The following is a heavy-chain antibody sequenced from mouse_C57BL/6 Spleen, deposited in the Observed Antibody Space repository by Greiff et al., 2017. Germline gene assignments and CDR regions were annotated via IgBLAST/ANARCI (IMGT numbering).Heavy chain of an antibody. D-gene: IGHD1-1*02. J-gene: IGHJ3*01. CDR1: GYSITSGYY. CDR2: ISYDGSN. V-gene: IGHV3-6*01. CDR3: ARGPYGPFAY. Sequence: ESGPGLVKPSQSLSLTCSVTGYSITSGYYWNWIRQFPGNKLEWMGYISYDGSNNYNPSLKNRISITRDTSKNQFFLKLNSVTTEDTATYYCARGPYGPFAYWGQGTLVTVSA.